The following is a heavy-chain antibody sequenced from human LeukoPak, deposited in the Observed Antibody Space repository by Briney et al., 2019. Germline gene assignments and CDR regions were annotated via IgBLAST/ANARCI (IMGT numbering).Heavy chain of an antibody. D-gene: IGHD3-10*02. CDR3: AELGITMIGGV. CDR2: NSSSGSTI. V-gene: IGHV3-11*04. CDR1: GDSITSGHY. J-gene: IGHJ6*04. Sequence: LSLTCTVSGDSITSGHYWGWVRQAPGKGLEWVSYNSSSGSTIYYADSVKGRFTISRDNAKNSLYLQMNSLRAEDTAVYHCAELGITMIGGVWGKGTTVTISS.